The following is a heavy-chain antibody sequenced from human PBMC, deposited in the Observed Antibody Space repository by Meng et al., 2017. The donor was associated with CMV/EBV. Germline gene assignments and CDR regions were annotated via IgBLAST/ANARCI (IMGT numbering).Heavy chain of an antibody. CDR2: IYYSGST. Sequence: SKTLSLTCTVSGGSISSSSYYWGWIRQPPGKGLEWIGSIYYSGSTYYNPSLKSRVTISVDTSKNQFSLKLRYVTAADTAVYYCATPVGAYYFDYWGQGTLVTVSS. D-gene: IGHD3-16*01. J-gene: IGHJ4*02. CDR1: GGSISSSSYY. V-gene: IGHV4-39*07. CDR3: ATPVGAYYFDY.